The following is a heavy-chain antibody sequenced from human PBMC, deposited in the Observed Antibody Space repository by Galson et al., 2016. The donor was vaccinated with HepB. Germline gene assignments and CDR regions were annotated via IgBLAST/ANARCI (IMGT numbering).Heavy chain of an antibody. Sequence: SVKVSCKVSGYRLSDKSLHWVRQAPGKGLEWMGDYDDEDGETTHSQKFQGRITMTGDTLTNTACMELSSLTSDDMAVYYCTRFSLGRFGPWGQGTLVIVSS. CDR2: YDDEDGET. CDR3: TRFSLGRFGP. V-gene: IGHV1-24*01. J-gene: IGHJ5*02. CDR1: GYRLSDKS. D-gene: IGHD3-10*01.